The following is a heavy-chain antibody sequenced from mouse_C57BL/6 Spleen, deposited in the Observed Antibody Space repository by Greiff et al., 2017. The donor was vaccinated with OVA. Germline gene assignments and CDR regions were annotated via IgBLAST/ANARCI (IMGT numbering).Heavy chain of an antibody. CDR1: GFTFSDYG. V-gene: IGHV5-17*01. Sequence: EVMLVESGGGLVKPGGSLKLSCAASGFTFSDYGMHWVRQAPEKGLEWVAYISSGSSTIYYADTVKGRFTISRDNAKNTLFLQMTSLRSEDTAMYYCARPPFTTVGGFAYWGQGTLVTVSA. CDR2: ISSGSSTI. D-gene: IGHD1-1*01. J-gene: IGHJ3*01. CDR3: ARPPFTTVGGFAY.